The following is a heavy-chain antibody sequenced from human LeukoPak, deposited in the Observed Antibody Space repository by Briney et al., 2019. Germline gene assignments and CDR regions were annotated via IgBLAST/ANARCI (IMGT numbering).Heavy chain of an antibody. J-gene: IGHJ4*02. D-gene: IGHD5-18*01. V-gene: IGHV3-30*02. Sequence: PGGSLRLSCAASGFTFSGSAMHWVRQAPGKGLEWVTFIRFDGSNTYYSDSVKGRFTISRDNSKNTLYLQMNSLRVEDTAVYYCAQGHSHTAMYFWGQGTLVTVYS. CDR3: AQGHSHTAMYF. CDR2: IRFDGSNT. CDR1: GFTFSGSA.